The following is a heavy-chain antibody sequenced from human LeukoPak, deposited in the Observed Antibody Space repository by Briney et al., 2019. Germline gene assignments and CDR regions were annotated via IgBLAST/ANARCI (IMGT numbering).Heavy chain of an antibody. CDR2: IYNAGNT. D-gene: IGHD3-22*01. V-gene: IGHV3-66*01. J-gene: IGHJ4*02. CDR1: GFTVSYNY. CDR3: ARDVSGKSGYYY. Sequence: GGSLRLSCATSGFTVSYNYMIWGRQAPGPGLEWVSVIYNAGNTYYADSVEGRFTISRDISRTMLYLRMTSLRAEDTAVYYCARDVSGKSGYYYWGQGTLVTVSS.